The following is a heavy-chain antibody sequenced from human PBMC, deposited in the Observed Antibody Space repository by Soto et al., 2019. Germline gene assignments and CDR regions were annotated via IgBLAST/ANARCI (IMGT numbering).Heavy chain of an antibody. CDR1: DYNFTNYG. D-gene: IGHD1-26*01. CDR3: ARGGEYYYENTAYSPVF. CDR2: ISPYNGNT. Sequence: QVQLVQSGPEVKKPGASVKVSCKTSDYNFTNYGVTWVRQAPGQGLEWMGWISPYNGNTDYAQKFQGRLTMTTDTSXSSXYMELGILRSDDTAVYFCARGGEYYYENTAYSPVFWGQGTLLTVSA. V-gene: IGHV1-18*01. J-gene: IGHJ4*02.